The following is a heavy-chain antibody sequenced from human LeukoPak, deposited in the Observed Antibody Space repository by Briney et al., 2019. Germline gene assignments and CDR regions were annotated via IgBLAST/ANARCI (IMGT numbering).Heavy chain of an antibody. V-gene: IGHV3-33*06. Sequence: PGGSLRLSRAASGFTFSSYGMHWVRQAPGKGLEWVAVIWYDGSNKYYADSVKGRFTISRDNSKNTLYLQMNSLRAEDTAVYYCAKGGDIVVVVAATRFDYWGQGTLVTVSS. CDR2: IWYDGSNK. CDR3: AKGGDIVVVVAATRFDY. CDR1: GFTFSSYG. J-gene: IGHJ4*02. D-gene: IGHD2-15*01.